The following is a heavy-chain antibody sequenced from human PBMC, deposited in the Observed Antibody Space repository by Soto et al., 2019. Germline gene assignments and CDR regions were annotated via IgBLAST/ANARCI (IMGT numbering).Heavy chain of an antibody. D-gene: IGHD3-22*01. CDR3: ARGVTMIVVARKPHYGMDV. V-gene: IGHV1-46*01. J-gene: IGHJ6*02. CDR1: GYTFTSYY. CDR2: INPSGGST. Sequence: ASVKVSCKASGYTFTSYYMHWVRQAPGQGLEWMGIINPSGGSTSYAQKFQGRVTMTRDTSTSTVYMELSSLRSEDTAVYYCARGVTMIVVARKPHYGMDVWGQGTTVTVSS.